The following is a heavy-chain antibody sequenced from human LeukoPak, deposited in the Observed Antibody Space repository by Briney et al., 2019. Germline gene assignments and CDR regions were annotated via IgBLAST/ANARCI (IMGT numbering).Heavy chain of an antibody. Sequence: SETLSLTCSVYGASITSGRYYWGWMRQAPGKGLEWIGTIHYTGTPTFYNPSLEGRVSLFSDTSRNDFSLRLRSVTAADTAVYYCAAGGDDAKAGYWGQGTLVTVSS. J-gene: IGHJ4*02. V-gene: IGHV4-39*02. CDR3: AAGGDDAKAGY. CDR2: IHYTGTPT. CDR1: GASITSGRYY. D-gene: IGHD3-16*01.